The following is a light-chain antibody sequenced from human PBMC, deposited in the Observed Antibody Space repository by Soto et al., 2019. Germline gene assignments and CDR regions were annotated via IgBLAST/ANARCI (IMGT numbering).Light chain of an antibody. Sequence: AIQLTQSPSSLSASVGDRLTITCRASQDISSGLAWYQQKPGRAPKLLIYDASTLVSGVPSRFSGAGSGTAFTLSISSMQPEDFAPYYCQQFNNYPLTFGGGTKVAIK. CDR2: DAS. J-gene: IGKJ4*01. V-gene: IGKV1D-13*01. CDR3: QQFNNYPLT. CDR1: QDISSG.